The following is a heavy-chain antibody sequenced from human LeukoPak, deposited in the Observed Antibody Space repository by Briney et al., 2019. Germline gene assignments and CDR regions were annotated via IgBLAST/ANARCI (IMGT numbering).Heavy chain of an antibody. Sequence: PGGSLRLSCAASGFTFDDYAMHWVRQAPGKGLEWVSGISWNSGSIGYADSVKGRFTISRDNAKNSLYLQMSSLRAEDTALYYCAKTMTYGSGSYDFDYWGQGTLVTVSS. CDR1: GFTFDDYA. D-gene: IGHD3-10*01. CDR3: AKTMTYGSGSYDFDY. CDR2: ISWNSGSI. J-gene: IGHJ4*02. V-gene: IGHV3-9*01.